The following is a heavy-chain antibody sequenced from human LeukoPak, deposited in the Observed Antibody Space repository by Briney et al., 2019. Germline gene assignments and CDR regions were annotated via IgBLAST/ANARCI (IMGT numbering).Heavy chain of an antibody. CDR1: GFTLSAHG. Sequence: PGRSLRLSCAASGFTLSAHGMDWVRQAPGKGLEWLAVIWNDGSTKYYSDSVKGRFTNSRDSSKNTLYLEMNSLRAEDTAVYSCARDEVITFRLFDHWGQGTLVTVSS. V-gene: IGHV3-33*01. J-gene: IGHJ4*02. D-gene: IGHD1-14*01. CDR3: ARDEVITFRLFDH. CDR2: IWNDGSTK.